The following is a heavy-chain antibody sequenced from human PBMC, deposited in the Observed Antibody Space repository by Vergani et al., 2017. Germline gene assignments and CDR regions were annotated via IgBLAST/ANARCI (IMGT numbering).Heavy chain of an antibody. Sequence: QLQLQESGPGLVKPSATLSLTCSVSGASIRSSNYYWGWIRQPPGKGLELIAIIYYSGSTYYNPSLKSRVTISVDTSKNQFSLKLSSVTAADTAVYFCARHSTVEWLVKLGWIDPWGQGILVTVSS. V-gene: IGHV4-39*01. D-gene: IGHD6-19*01. CDR1: GASIRSSNYY. CDR2: IYYSGST. CDR3: ARHSTVEWLVKLGWIDP. J-gene: IGHJ5*02.